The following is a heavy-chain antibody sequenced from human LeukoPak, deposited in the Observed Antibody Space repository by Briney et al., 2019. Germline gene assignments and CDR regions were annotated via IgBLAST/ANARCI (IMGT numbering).Heavy chain of an antibody. Sequence: GASVKVSCKASGYTFTSYDINWLRQATGQGPEWMGIINPSGGSTSYAQKFQGRVTMTRDTSTNTVYMELSSLRSEDTAVYFCARATLSDYYFNYWGQGTLVTVSS. V-gene: IGHV1-46*01. CDR2: INPSGGST. CDR1: GYTFTSYD. J-gene: IGHJ4*02. CDR3: ARATLSDYYFNY.